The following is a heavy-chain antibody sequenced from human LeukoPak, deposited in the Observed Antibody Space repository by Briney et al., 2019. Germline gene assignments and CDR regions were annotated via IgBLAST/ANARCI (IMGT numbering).Heavy chain of an antibody. CDR1: GFTVSSNY. CDR3: ARASAEVLRYFDWSNYYYYMDV. V-gene: IGHV3-53*01. Sequence: GGSLRLSCAASGFTVSSNYMSWVRQAPGKGLEWVSVIYSGGSTYYADSVKGRFTISRDNSKNTLYLQMNSLRAEDTAVYYCARASAEVLRYFDWSNYYYYMDVWGKGTTVTISS. J-gene: IGHJ6*03. CDR2: IYSGGST. D-gene: IGHD3-9*01.